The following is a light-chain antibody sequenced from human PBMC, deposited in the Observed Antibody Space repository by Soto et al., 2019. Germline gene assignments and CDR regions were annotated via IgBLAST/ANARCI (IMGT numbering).Light chain of an antibody. J-gene: IGLJ1*01. CDR2: DVS. Sequence: QSVLTQPASVSGSPGQSNTISCTGTSSDGGGSDFVSWYQQYPGKAPRLMIYDVSNRPSGVSNRFSGSKSGNTASLTISGLQAEDEADYYCTSYTINAFYVFGTG. CDR1: SSDGGGSDF. CDR3: TSYTINAFYV. V-gene: IGLV2-14*03.